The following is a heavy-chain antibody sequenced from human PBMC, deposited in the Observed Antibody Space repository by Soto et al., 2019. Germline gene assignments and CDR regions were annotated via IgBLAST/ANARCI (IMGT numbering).Heavy chain of an antibody. CDR3: ARVVAYCGGDCYSGAFDI. D-gene: IGHD2-21*02. CDR2: ISYDGSNK. Sequence: WGSLKLASVSSGFPFSIYAMPWVRQAPGKGLEWVAVISYDGSNKYYADSGKGRFTISRDNSKNTLYLQMNSLRAEDTAVYYCARVVAYCGGDCYSGAFDIWGQGTLVTVS. CDR1: GFPFSIYA. V-gene: IGHV3-30-3*01. J-gene: IGHJ3*02.